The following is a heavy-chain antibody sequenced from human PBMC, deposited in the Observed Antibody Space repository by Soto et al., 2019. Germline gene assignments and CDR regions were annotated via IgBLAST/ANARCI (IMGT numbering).Heavy chain of an antibody. D-gene: IGHD6-13*01. CDR3: ARDNEGIAAPGGLQH. CDR2: INPSGGSI. J-gene: IGHJ1*01. CDR1: GYTFTSYY. V-gene: IGHV1-46*01. Sequence: QVQLVQSGAEAKKPGASVKVSCKASGYTFTSYYMNWVRQAPGQGLEWIGIINPSGGSISDAQKFQGRVTMTRDTSTSTVYMELSSLRSEDTAVYYCARDNEGIAAPGGLQHWGQGTLVTVSS.